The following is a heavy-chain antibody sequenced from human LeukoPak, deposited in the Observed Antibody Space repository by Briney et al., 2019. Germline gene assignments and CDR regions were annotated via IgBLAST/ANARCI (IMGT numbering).Heavy chain of an antibody. Sequence: GGSLRLSCAASGFTFSSYEMNWVRQAPGKGLEWVSYISSSGSTIYYADSVKGRFTISRDNAKNSLYLQMNNLRADDTAVYYCTRDPRHLDYWGQGTLVTVSS. V-gene: IGHV3-48*03. J-gene: IGHJ4*02. CDR3: TRDPRHLDY. CDR2: ISSSGSTI. CDR1: GFTFSSYE.